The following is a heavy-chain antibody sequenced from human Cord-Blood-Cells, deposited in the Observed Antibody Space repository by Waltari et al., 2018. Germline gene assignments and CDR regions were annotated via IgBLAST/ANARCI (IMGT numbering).Heavy chain of an antibody. CDR2: ISGRGGST. D-gene: IGHD5-18*01. CDR3: AKGRKDTAMVTIDY. Sequence: EVQLLESGGGLVQPGGSLRLSCAASGFTFSSYAMSWVRQGPGKGVGWVSAISGRGGSTYYADSVKGRFTISRDNSKNTLYLQMNSLRAEDTAVYYCAKGRKDTAMVTIDYWGQGTLVTVSS. J-gene: IGHJ4*02. CDR1: GFTFSSYA. V-gene: IGHV3-23*01.